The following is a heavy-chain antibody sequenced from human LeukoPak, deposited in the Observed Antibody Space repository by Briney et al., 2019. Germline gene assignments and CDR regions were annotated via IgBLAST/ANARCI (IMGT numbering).Heavy chain of an antibody. CDR1: GGSFSAYF. J-gene: IGHJ3*02. V-gene: IGHV4-34*01. CDR3: ATRGDYADTSGNSYDALDI. CDR2: IGHSGSA. Sequence: SETLSLTCAVSGGSFSAYFWRWIRQPPGKGLEWIGDIGHSGSADYNPSLKSRVTISADPSKSQFSLKLTSVTAADTAVYYCATRGDYADTSGNSYDALDIWGQGTMVTVSS. D-gene: IGHD3-22*01.